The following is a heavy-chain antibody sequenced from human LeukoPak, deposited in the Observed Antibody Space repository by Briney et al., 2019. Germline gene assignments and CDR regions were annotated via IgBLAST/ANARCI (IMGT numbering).Heavy chain of an antibody. Sequence: SETLSLTCAVSGGSISTNNWWTRVRQPPGKGLEWIGEIHHSGSTDYNPSLKSRVTISPDKSKNQFSLTLTSVTAADTAVYFCARAPLSGTYYTDAFDIWGQGTMVTVSS. V-gene: IGHV4-4*02. J-gene: IGHJ3*02. CDR2: IHHSGST. CDR3: ARAPLSGTYYTDAFDI. CDR1: GGSISTNNW. D-gene: IGHD1-26*01.